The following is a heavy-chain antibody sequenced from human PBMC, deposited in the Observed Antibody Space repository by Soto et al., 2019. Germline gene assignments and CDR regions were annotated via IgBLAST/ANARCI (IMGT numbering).Heavy chain of an antibody. V-gene: IGHV3-49*03. J-gene: IGHJ4*02. Sequence: GGSLRLSCTASGFTFGDYAMSWFRQAPGKGLEWVGFIRSKAYGGTTEYAASVKGRFTISRDDSKSIAYLQMNSLKTEDTAVYYCTRVGERQLRFLERARYYFDYWGQGTLVTVSS. CDR1: GFTFGDYA. D-gene: IGHD3-3*01. CDR2: IRSKAYGGTT. CDR3: TRVGERQLRFLERARYYFDY.